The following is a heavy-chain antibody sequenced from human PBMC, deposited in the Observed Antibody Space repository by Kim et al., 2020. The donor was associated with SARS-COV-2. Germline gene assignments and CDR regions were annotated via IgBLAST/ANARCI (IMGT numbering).Heavy chain of an antibody. J-gene: IGHJ4*01. Sequence: GGSLRLSCVASGLDFSNSGMHWVRQAPGKGLEWVAFTWFDGSNKYYADSVKGRFTISRDNSRNTLYLQLDSLRLEDTAMYYCARRGSNGNYFSYLYYWG. CDR1: GLDFSNSG. CDR3: ARRGSNGNYFSYLYY. D-gene: IGHD4-4*01. V-gene: IGHV3-33*01. CDR2: TWFDGSNK.